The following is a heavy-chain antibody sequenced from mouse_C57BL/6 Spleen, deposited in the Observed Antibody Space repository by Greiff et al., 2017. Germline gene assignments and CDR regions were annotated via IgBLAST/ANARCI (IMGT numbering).Heavy chain of an antibody. D-gene: IGHD2-14*01. CDR3: ARGGDRGNAMDY. V-gene: IGHV1-50*01. CDR2: IDPSDSYT. CDR1: GYTFTSYW. Sequence: QVQLQQPGAELVKPGASVKLSCKASGYTFTSYWMQWVKQRPGQGLEWIGEIDPSDSYTNYNQKFKGKATLTVDTSSSTAYMQLSSLTSEDSAVYYCARGGDRGNAMDYWGQGTSVTVSS. J-gene: IGHJ4*01.